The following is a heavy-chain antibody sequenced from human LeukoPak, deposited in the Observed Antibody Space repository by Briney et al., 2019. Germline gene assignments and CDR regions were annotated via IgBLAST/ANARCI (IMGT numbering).Heavy chain of an antibody. Sequence: QPGGSLRLSCAASGFTFSSYAMSWVRQAPGKGLEWVSAISGSGGSTYYADYGKGRFTISRDNSKTTLYLQMNSLRAEDTAVYYCATNQYSSSGNWFDPWGQGTLVTVSS. D-gene: IGHD6-6*01. CDR1: GFTFSSYA. CDR2: ISGSGGST. V-gene: IGHV3-23*01. CDR3: ATNQYSSSGNWFDP. J-gene: IGHJ5*02.